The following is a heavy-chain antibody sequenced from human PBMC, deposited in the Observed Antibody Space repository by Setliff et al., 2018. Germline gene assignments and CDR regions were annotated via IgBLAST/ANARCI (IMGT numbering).Heavy chain of an antibody. V-gene: IGHV7-4-1*02. Sequence: ASVKVSCKASGYTFTSYAMHWVRQAPGQRLEWMGWISTNNGNPTYAQGFTGRFVFSFDTSLNTAYLQISSLEAEDTALYYCVRGGSGAFDPWGQGTLVTVSS. CDR1: GYTFTSYA. CDR3: VRGGSGAFDP. CDR2: ISTNNGNP. D-gene: IGHD2-15*01. J-gene: IGHJ5*02.